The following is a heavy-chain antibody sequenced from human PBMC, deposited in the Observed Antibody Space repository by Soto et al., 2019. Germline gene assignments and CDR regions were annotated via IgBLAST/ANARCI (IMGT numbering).Heavy chain of an antibody. CDR1: GFTFSSYA. CDR3: ANPGRAAAGVSDAFDI. J-gene: IGHJ3*02. CDR2: ISGSGGST. Sequence: GGSLRLSCAASGFTFSSYAMSWVRQAPGKGLEWVSAISGSGGSTYYADSVKGRFTISRDNSKNTLYLQMNSLRAEDTAVYYCANPGRAAAGVSDAFDIWGQGTMVTVSS. D-gene: IGHD6-13*01. V-gene: IGHV3-23*01.